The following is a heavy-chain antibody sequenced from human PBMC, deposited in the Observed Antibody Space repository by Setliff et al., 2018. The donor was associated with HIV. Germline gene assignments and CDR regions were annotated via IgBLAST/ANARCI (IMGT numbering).Heavy chain of an antibody. CDR3: AREVTRYSQDYALDI. Sequence: GGSLRLSCAASGFTFSSYSMNWVRQAPGEGLEYVSAISGSGGITYYADSVKGRFTLSRDNSKNTLYLQMNSLRAEDTAIYYCAREVTRYSQDYALDIWGQGTMVTVSS. D-gene: IGHD2-2*02. V-gene: IGHV3-23*01. CDR1: GFTFSSYS. J-gene: IGHJ3*02. CDR2: ISGSGGIT.